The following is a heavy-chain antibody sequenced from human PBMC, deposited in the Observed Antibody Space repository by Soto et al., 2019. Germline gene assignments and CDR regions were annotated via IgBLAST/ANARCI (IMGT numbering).Heavy chain of an antibody. D-gene: IGHD2-2*01. CDR1: GGSISSSIYY. Sequence: QLHLQESGPGLVKPSETLSLTCTVSGGSISSSIYYWGWIRQPPVKELQWIGSVYYSGTTYYNPSLKSGATISVDTSKEQFSLKLSSVTAEDTAVYYCASLTLGHCTSTSCFYHWFGPWGQGTLGTVSS. CDR3: ASLTLGHCTSTSCFYHWFGP. V-gene: IGHV4-39*01. J-gene: IGHJ5*02. CDR2: VYYSGTT.